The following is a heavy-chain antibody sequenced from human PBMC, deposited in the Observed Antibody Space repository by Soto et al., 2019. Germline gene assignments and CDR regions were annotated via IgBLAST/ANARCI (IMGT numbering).Heavy chain of an antibody. D-gene: IGHD5-18*01. CDR1: GHSITSGSYS. V-gene: IGHV4-30-2*01. Sequence: PSETLSLTCSVSGHSITSGSYSWSWIRQAPGKGLEWIGNIHVTGYTSFSPSLKRRLSMSVDTSQNQFSLYLNSVTAADTAVYYCARRGALRTYGYVPLDFWGQGALVTVSS. CDR2: IHVTGYT. J-gene: IGHJ4*02. CDR3: ARRGALRTYGYVPLDF.